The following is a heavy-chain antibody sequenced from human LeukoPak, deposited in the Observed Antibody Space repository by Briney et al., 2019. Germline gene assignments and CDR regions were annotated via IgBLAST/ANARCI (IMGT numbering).Heavy chain of an antibody. Sequence: SCKASGYTFTGYYMHWVRQAPGKGLQWVALISHDGSNKYYADSVRGRFTISRDNSKNTLYLQMNSLRAEDTAVYYCASFGVPAAKAWYYFDYWGQGTLVTVSS. CDR3: ASFGVPAAKAWYYFDY. D-gene: IGHD2-2*01. J-gene: IGHJ4*02. CDR1: GYTFTGYY. V-gene: IGHV3-30*01. CDR2: ISHDGSNK.